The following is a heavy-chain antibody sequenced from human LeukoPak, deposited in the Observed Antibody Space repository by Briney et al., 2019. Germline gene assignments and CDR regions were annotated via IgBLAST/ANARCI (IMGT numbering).Heavy chain of an antibody. CDR3: ARARGIFGVVIRGYFQH. Sequence: PGRSLRLSCAASGFTFSSYAMHWVRQAPGKGLEWAAVISYDGSNKYYADSVKGRFTISRDNSKNTLYLQMNSLRAEDTAAYYCARARGIFGVVIRGYFQHWGQGTLVTVSS. V-gene: IGHV3-30*04. CDR2: ISYDGSNK. CDR1: GFTFSSYA. J-gene: IGHJ1*01. D-gene: IGHD3-3*01.